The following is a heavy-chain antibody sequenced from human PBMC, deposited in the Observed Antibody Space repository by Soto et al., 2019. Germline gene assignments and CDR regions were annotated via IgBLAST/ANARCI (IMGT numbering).Heavy chain of an antibody. CDR2: ISSSSSTI. CDR3: ARATEAYSGYDYIPYYYYYMDV. CDR1: GFTFSSYR. Sequence: VQLVESGGGLVQPGGSLRLSCAASGFTFSSYRTNWVRQAPGKGLEWVSYISSSSSTIYYADSVKGRFTISRDSAKNSLYLQMNSLRAEDTAVYFCARATEAYSGYDYIPYYYYYMDVWGKGTTVTVSS. D-gene: IGHD5-12*01. V-gene: IGHV3-48*01. J-gene: IGHJ6*03.